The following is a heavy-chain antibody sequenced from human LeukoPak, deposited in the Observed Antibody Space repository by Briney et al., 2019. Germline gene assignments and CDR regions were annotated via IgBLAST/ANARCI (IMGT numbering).Heavy chain of an antibody. D-gene: IGHD2-8*01. Sequence: ASVKVSCKASGYTFTSYGISWVRQAPGQGLEWMGWISAYNGNTNYAQKLQGRVTMTTDTSTSTAYLELRSLRSDDTAVYYCARDAIVLMVYASNFDYWDQGALVTVSS. CDR1: GYTFTSYG. CDR2: ISAYNGNT. CDR3: ARDAIVLMVYASNFDY. J-gene: IGHJ4*02. V-gene: IGHV1-18*01.